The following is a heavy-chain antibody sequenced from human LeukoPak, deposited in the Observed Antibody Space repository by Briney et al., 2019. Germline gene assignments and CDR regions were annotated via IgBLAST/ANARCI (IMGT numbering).Heavy chain of an antibody. CDR1: GFTFSSYS. CDR3: ARETYSGDDYVAEYFQH. Sequence: GGSLRLSCAAPGFTFSSYSMNWVRQAPGKGLEWVSYISSSSSTIYYADSVKGRFTISRDNAKNSLYLQMNSLRAEDTAVYYCARETYSGDDYVAEYFQHWGQGTLVTVSS. V-gene: IGHV3-48*04. J-gene: IGHJ1*01. D-gene: IGHD5-12*01. CDR2: ISSSSSTI.